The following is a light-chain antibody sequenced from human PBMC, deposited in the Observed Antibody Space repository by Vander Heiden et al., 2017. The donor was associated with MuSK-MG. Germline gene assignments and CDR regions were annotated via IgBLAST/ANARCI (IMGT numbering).Light chain of an antibody. Sequence: DIVMTQSPDSLSVSLAERAPINCKSSQSVLYGSNNKNYLAWYRQKPGQPPKLLIYWASTREAGVPHRFIGIGSGTDFTPTTASCHAEDVPVSTFQQYYRTPPTFGQGTKVEIK. CDR3: QQYYRTPPT. V-gene: IGKV4-1*01. CDR2: WAS. CDR1: QSVLYGSNNKNY. J-gene: IGKJ1*01.